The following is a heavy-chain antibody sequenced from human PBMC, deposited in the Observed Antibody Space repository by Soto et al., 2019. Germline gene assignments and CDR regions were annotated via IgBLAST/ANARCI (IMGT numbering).Heavy chain of an antibody. CDR2: IYYSGST. CDR1: GGSMSRGDYY. CDR3: ASGTAGYLVDY. Sequence: SETLSLTCTVSGGSMSRGDYYWSWIRQPPGKGLEWIGYIYYSGSTNYNPSLKSRVTISVDTSKNQFSLKLSSVTAADTAVYYCASGTAGYLVDYWGQGTLVTVSS. D-gene: IGHD3-9*01. J-gene: IGHJ4*02. V-gene: IGHV4-61*08.